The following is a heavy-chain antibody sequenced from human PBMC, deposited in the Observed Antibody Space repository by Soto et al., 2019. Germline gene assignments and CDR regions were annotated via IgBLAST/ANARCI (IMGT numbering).Heavy chain of an antibody. CDR2: IIPIFGTA. J-gene: IGHJ6*02. Sequence: QVQLVQSGAEVKKPGSSVKVSCKASGGTFSSYAISWVRQAPGQGLEWMGGIIPIFGTANYAQKFQGRVTITADESTSTAYMELSSLRSEDTAVYYCARPNIRFLEWTSYYYYGMDVWGQGTTVTVSS. CDR1: GGTFSSYA. D-gene: IGHD3-3*01. CDR3: ARPNIRFLEWTSYYYYGMDV. V-gene: IGHV1-69*12.